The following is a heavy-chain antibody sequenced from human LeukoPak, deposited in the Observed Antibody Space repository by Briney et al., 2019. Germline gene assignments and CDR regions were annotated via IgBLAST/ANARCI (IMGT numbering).Heavy chain of an antibody. V-gene: IGHV4-61*02. J-gene: IGHJ3*02. D-gene: IGHD3-10*01. Sequence: SQTLSVTCTVSGGSITNLDYYWPWIRQPAGKRLEWIGRIYTSGGTNYNPSLKSRVTMSVDRSKNEISLHLASLTAADTALYYCAGRGSSSGTFDIWGPGTFVTVSS. CDR2: IYTSGGT. CDR1: GGSITNLDYY. CDR3: AGRGSSSGTFDI.